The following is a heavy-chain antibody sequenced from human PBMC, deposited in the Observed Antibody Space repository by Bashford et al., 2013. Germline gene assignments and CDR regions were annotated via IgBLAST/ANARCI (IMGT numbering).Heavy chain of an antibody. V-gene: IGHV3-73*01. D-gene: IGHD6-19*01. Sequence: WVRQMPGKGLEWVGRIRSKANSYATAYAASVKGRFTISRDDSKNTAYLQMNSLKTEDTAVYYCTPSRIAVAGFHWGQGTLVTVSS. J-gene: IGHJ4*02. CDR2: IRSKANSYAT. CDR3: TPSRIAVAGFH.